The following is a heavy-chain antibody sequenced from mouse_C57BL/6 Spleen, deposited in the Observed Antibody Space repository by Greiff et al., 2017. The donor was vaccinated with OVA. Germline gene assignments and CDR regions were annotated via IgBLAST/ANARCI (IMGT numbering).Heavy chain of an antibody. CDR1: GYTFTDYY. Sequence: VKLQQSGAELVRPGASVKLSCKASGYTFTDYYINWVKQRPGQGLEWIARIYPGSGTPYYNEKFKGKATLTAEKSSSTAYMQLSSLTSEDSAVYFCARGDDYDRAWFAYWGQGTLVTVSA. CDR3: ARGDDYDRAWFAY. D-gene: IGHD2-4*01. V-gene: IGHV1-76*01. CDR2: IYPGSGTP. J-gene: IGHJ3*01.